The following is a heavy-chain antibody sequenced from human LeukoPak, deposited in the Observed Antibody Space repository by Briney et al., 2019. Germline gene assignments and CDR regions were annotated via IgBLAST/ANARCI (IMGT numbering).Heavy chain of an antibody. Sequence: GASVKVSFKASGYTFTSYDINWVRQATGQGLEWMGWMNPNSGNTGYAQKFQGRVTMTRNTSISTAYMELSSLRSEDTAVYYCARADYYGSGSYYNLCDYWGQGTLVTVSS. CDR1: GYTFTSYD. V-gene: IGHV1-8*01. CDR3: ARADYYGSGSYYNLCDY. CDR2: MNPNSGNT. D-gene: IGHD3-10*01. J-gene: IGHJ4*02.